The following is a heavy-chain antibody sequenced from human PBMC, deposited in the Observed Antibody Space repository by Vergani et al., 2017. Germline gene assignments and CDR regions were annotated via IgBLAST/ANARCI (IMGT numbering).Heavy chain of an antibody. D-gene: IGHD4-11*01. CDR2: IDHTGRP. CDR1: GGSFTSYH. Sequence: QVQLQQWGGGLLKPSETLSLTCVVNGGSFTSYHWTWIRQSPGEGLEWVGDIDHTGRPDYNPSLKSRLTMSVDKSRNQFSLTLNSVTATDTAIYFCARVNTESNAHLYYYCYMDVWGQGTAVTVS. J-gene: IGHJ6*03. V-gene: IGHV4-34*01. CDR3: ARVNTESNAHLYYYCYMDV.